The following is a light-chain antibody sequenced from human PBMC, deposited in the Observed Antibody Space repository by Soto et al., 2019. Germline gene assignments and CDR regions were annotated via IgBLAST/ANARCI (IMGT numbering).Light chain of an antibody. J-gene: IGKJ1*01. Sequence: GMTQSPVTLSVSPGERATLSCRASESVFTNLSWYQQKPGQAPRLLIYGASTRATGIPARFSGGGSGTDFTLTISRLEPEDFALYYCPQSYNWPRPSAQRTKAAIK. CDR1: ESVFTN. CDR2: GAS. CDR3: PQSYNWPRP. V-gene: IGKV3-15*01.